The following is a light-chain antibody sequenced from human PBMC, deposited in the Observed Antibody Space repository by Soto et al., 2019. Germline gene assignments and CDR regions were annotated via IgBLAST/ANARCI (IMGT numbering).Light chain of an antibody. J-gene: IGKJ1*01. CDR1: QSVSSY. V-gene: IGKV3-11*01. CDR3: QHRVT. CDR2: DAS. Sequence: EIVLTQSPATLSLSPGERATLSCRASQSVSSYLAWYQQKPGQAPRLLIYDASNRATGIPARFSGSGSGTDFTLTISSLEPEDFAVYYCQHRVTFGQGTKVDIK.